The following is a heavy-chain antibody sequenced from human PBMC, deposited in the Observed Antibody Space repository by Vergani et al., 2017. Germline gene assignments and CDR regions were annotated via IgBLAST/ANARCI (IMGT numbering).Heavy chain of an antibody. CDR1: GFTFSSYA. Sequence: EVQLLESGGGLVQPGGYLRLSCAASGFTFSSYAMSWVRQAPGKGLEWVSAISGSGGSTYYADSVKGRFTISRDNSKNTLYLQMNSLRAEDTAVYYCAKDSMETTVTTAVYWGQGTLVTVSS. V-gene: IGHV3-23*01. CDR3: AKDSMETTVTTAVY. D-gene: IGHD4-17*01. CDR2: ISGSGGST. J-gene: IGHJ4*02.